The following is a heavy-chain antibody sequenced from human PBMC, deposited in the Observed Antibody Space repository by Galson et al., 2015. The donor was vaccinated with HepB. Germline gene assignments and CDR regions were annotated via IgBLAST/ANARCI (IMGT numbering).Heavy chain of an antibody. CDR1: GGSISSGRYS. J-gene: IGHJ4*02. CDR3: ARHLRGYCSSPSCHSDY. D-gene: IGHD2-2*01. Sequence: ETLSLTCTVSGGSISSGRYSWGWIRQPPGKGLEWIGSIYYSGSTYYNPSLKSRVTMSVDTSKNQFSLKLSSVTAADMAVYYCARHLRGYCSSPSCHSDYWGQGTLVTVSS. CDR2: IYYSGST. V-gene: IGHV4-39*01.